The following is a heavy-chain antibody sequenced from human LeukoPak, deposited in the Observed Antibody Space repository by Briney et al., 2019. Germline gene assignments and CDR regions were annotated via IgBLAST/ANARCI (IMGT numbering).Heavy chain of an antibody. J-gene: IGHJ4*02. CDR3: ARVGGGYDFGY. CDR2: IYSGGST. Sequence: GGSLRLSCAASGFTVSSNYMSWVHQAPGKGLEWVSVIYSGGSTYYADSVKGRFTVSRDNSKNTLYLQMNSLRAEDTAVYYCARVGGGYDFGYWGQGTLVTVSS. D-gene: IGHD5-12*01. V-gene: IGHV3-53*01. CDR1: GFTVSSNY.